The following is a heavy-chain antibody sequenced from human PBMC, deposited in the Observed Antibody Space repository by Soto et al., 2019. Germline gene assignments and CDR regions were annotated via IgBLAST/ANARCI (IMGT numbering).Heavy chain of an antibody. Sequence: QVQLVESGGGVVQPGRSLRLSCAASGFTFSSYGMHWVRQAPGKGLEWVAVISYDGSNKYYADSVKGRFTISRDNSKKSLYLQMNSLRAGDTAVDYCPKDLLGYCSSTSGPPLQYWGQGTLVTVSS. D-gene: IGHD2-2*03. V-gene: IGHV3-30*18. J-gene: IGHJ4*02. CDR3: PKDLLGYCSSTSGPPLQY. CDR2: ISYDGSNK. CDR1: GFTFSSYG.